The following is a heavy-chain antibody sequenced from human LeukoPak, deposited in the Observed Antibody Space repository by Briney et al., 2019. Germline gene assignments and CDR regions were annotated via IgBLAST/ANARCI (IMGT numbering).Heavy chain of an antibody. Sequence: GGSLRLSCAASGFTFSSYWMSWVRQAPGKGLEWVANIKQDGSEKYYVDSVEGRFNISRDNAKNSLYLQMNSPRAEDTAVYYCARDPRSGSYYFLVYWGQGTLVTVSS. CDR2: IKQDGSEK. V-gene: IGHV3-7*01. D-gene: IGHD1-26*01. CDR3: ARDPRSGSYYFLVY. J-gene: IGHJ4*02. CDR1: GFTFSSYW.